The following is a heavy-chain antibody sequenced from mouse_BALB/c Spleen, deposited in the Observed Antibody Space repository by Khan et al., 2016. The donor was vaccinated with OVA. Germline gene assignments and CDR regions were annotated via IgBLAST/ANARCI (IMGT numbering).Heavy chain of an antibody. CDR2: IWAGGST. Sequence: QVQLKESGPGLVAPSQTLSITCTVSGFSLTNYGVHWVRQPPGKGLAWRGVIWAGGSTNHNSALMSRLSISKDDSKGPVFLTMNCLPTDDTAIKYCAVAFYSVAVFAYGGQGTLVTVSA. V-gene: IGHV2-9*02. D-gene: IGHD1-1*01. CDR1: GFSLTNYG. CDR3: AVAFYSVAVFAY. J-gene: IGHJ3*01.